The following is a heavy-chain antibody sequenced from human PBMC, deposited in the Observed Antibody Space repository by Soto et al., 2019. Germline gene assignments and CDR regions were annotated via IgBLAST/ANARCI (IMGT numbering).Heavy chain of an antibody. J-gene: IGHJ5*02. CDR1: GFTFNNYA. CDR3: VKDLMGIAAAGTPWFDP. D-gene: IGHD6-13*01. CDR2: ISSNGGST. V-gene: IGHV3-64D*08. Sequence: GGSLRLSCAASGFTFNNYAMGWVRQAPGKGLEYVSAISSNGGSTYYADSVKGRFTISRDNSKNTLYLQMSSLRAEDTAVYYCVKDLMGIAAAGTPWFDPWGQGTLVTVSS.